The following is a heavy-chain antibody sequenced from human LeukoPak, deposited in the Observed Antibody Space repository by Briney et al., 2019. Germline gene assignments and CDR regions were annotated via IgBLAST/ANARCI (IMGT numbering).Heavy chain of an antibody. Sequence: PSETLSLTCAVSGYSISSGYYWGWIRQPPVKGLEWIGSIYHSGSTYYNPSLKSRVTISVDTSKNQFSLKLSSVTAADTAVYYCAIHSPRQDVWGKGTTVTVSS. V-gene: IGHV4-38-2*01. CDR2: IYHSGST. CDR3: AIHSPRQDV. J-gene: IGHJ6*04. CDR1: GYSISSGYY.